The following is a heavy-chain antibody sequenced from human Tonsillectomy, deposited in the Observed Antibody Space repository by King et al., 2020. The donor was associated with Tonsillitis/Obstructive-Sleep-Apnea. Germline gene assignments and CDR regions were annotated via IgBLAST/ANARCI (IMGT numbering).Heavy chain of an antibody. J-gene: IGHJ3*02. CDR2: ISSNGGST. V-gene: IGHV3-64*01. CDR3: ATRLGDLSDASDI. D-gene: IGHD6-25*01. Sequence: VQLVESGGGLVQPGGSLRLSCAASGFTFSSYAMHWVRQAPGKGLEYVSAISSNGGSTYYANSVKGRFTISRDNSENTLYLQMGSLRAEDMAVYYCATRLGDLSDASDIWGQGTMVTVSS. CDR1: GFTFSSYA.